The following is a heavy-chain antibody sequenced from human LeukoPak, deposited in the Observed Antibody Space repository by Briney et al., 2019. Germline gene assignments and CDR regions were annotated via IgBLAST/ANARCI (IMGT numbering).Heavy chain of an antibody. V-gene: IGHV4-59*08. Sequence: SETLSLTCTVSGGSISSYYWSWIRQPPGKGLEWIGYIYYSGSTNYNPSLKSRVTISVDTSKNQFSLKLSSVTAADTAVYYCARHLRGYCSSTSCYRTFNWFDPWGQGTLVTVSS. CDR2: IYYSGST. CDR3: ARHLRGYCSSTSCYRTFNWFDP. D-gene: IGHD2-2*01. J-gene: IGHJ5*02. CDR1: GGSISSYY.